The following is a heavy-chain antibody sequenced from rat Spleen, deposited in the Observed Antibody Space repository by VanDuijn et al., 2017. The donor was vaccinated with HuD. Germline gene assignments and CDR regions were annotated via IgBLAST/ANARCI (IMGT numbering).Heavy chain of an antibody. CDR3: ARHRLYYYDGTYYYSRVMDA. V-gene: IGHV5-29*01. CDR2: ISYDGNAP. CDR1: GFTFNNYW. J-gene: IGHJ4*01. D-gene: IGHD1-12*02. Sequence: EVQLVESGGGLVQPGRSLKLSCVASGFTFNNYWMTWVRQAPTKGLAWVASISYDGNAPYYRDSVKGRFTISRDNAKSTLYLQMDSLRSEDTATYYCARHRLYYYDGTYYYSRVMDAWGQGASVTVSS.